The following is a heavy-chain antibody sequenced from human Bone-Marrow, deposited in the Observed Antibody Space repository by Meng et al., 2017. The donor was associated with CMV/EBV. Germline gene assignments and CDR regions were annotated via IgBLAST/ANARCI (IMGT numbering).Heavy chain of an antibody. CDR3: ARGPFMITFGGVIVHWFDP. CDR2: IYYSGST. J-gene: IGHJ5*02. Sequence: SETLSLTSTVSGGSISSSSYYWGWIRQPPGKGLEWIGSIYYSGSTYYNPSLKSRVTISVDTSKNQFSLKLSSVTAADTAVYYCARGPFMITFGGVIVHWFDPWGQGTLVTVSS. D-gene: IGHD3-16*02. V-gene: IGHV4-39*01. CDR1: GGSISSSSYY.